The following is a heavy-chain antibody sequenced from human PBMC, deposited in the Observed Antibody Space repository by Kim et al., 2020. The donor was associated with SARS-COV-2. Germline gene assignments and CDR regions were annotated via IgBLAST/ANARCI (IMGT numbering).Heavy chain of an antibody. Sequence: GGSLRLSCGASGFTFISYAMSWVRQAPGKGLEWVSGISGSAGTTCYADSVKGRFTISRDNSKNSLYLQMNSLRADDTAIYYCAKKANTTGWYRAFDYWG. CDR3: AKKANTTGWYRAFDY. J-gene: IGHJ4*01. D-gene: IGHD6-19*01. CDR1: GFTFISYA. CDR2: ISGSAGTT. V-gene: IGHV3-23*01.